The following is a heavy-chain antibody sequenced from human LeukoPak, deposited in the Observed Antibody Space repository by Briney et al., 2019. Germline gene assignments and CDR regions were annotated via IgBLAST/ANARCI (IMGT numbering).Heavy chain of an antibody. CDR2: IYYIGST. CDR1: GGSISSYY. V-gene: IGHV4-59*01. Sequence: SETLSLTCTVSGGSISSYYWNWIRQPPGKGLEWIGYIYYIGSTNYNPSLKSRVTISVDMSKNQFSLKLSSVTAADTAVYYCARGGAAAGTVDYWGQGTLVTVSS. CDR3: ARGGAAAGTVDY. J-gene: IGHJ4*02. D-gene: IGHD6-13*01.